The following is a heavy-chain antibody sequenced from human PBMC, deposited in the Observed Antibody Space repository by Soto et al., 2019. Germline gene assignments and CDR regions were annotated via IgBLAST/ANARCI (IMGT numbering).Heavy chain of an antibody. CDR3: AKASQTYSSSWYAFDI. V-gene: IGHV3-23*01. CDR2: ISGSGGST. J-gene: IGHJ3*02. CDR1: GFTFSSYA. Sequence: GGSLRLSCAASGFTFSSYAMSWVRQAPGKGLEWVSAISGSGGSTYYADSVKGRFTISRDNSKNTLYLQMNSLRAEHTAVYYCAKASQTYSSSWYAFDIWGQGTMVTVSS. D-gene: IGHD6-13*01.